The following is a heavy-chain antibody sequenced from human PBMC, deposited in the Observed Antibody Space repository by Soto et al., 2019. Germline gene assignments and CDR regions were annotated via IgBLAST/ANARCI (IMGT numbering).Heavy chain of an antibody. Sequence: GGSLRLSCAASGFTFSSYAMSWVRQAPGKGLEWVSAISGSGGSTYYADSVKGRFTISRDNSKNTLYLQMNSLRAEDTAVYYCAKDGLDYYDSSAPYYYYGMDVWVQGTTVTVSS. CDR2: ISGSGGST. CDR3: AKDGLDYYDSSAPYYYYGMDV. CDR1: GFTFSSYA. J-gene: IGHJ6*02. D-gene: IGHD3-22*01. V-gene: IGHV3-23*01.